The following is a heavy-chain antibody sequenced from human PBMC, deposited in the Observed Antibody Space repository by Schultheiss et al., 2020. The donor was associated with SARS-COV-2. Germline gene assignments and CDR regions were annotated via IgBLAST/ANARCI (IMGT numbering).Heavy chain of an antibody. CDR1: GGSISSGGYY. Sequence: SQTLSLTCTVSGGSISSGGYYWTWIRQHPGKGLEWIGYIYYSGSTNYNPSLKSRVTISVDTSKNQFSLKLSSVTAADTAVYYCARASTVTTEADYFDYWGQGTLVTVSS. J-gene: IGHJ4*02. CDR3: ARASTVTTEADYFDY. V-gene: IGHV4-61*08. D-gene: IGHD4-17*01. CDR2: IYYSGST.